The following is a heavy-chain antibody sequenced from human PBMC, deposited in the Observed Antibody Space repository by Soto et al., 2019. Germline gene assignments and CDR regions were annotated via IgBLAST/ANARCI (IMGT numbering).Heavy chain of an antibody. CDR1: RFTFSSYS. J-gene: IGHJ4*02. CDR2: ISSGGGTI. Sequence: GGSLRLSCAASRFTFSSYSMNWVRQAPGKGLEWVSYISSGGGTIYYADSVKGRFTTSRDNARNSLYLQMNSLRDEDTAVYYCARDPSQVGSSSGVVETDYWGQGTLVTVSS. V-gene: IGHV3-48*02. D-gene: IGHD6-6*01. CDR3: ARDPSQVGSSSGVVETDY.